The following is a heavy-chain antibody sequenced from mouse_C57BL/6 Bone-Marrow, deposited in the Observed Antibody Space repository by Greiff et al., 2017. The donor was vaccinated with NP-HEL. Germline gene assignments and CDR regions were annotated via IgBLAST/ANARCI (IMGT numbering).Heavy chain of an antibody. CDR1: GYTFTSYW. CDR3: TREKGGNSSWFAY. V-gene: IGHV1-5*01. D-gene: IGHD2-1*01. Sequence: VQLQQSGTVLARPGASVKMSCKTSGYTFTSYWMHWVKQRPGQGLEWIGAIYPGNSDTSYNQKFKGKAKLTAVTSASTAYMELSSLTNEDSAVYYCTREKGGNSSWFAYWGQGTLVTVSA. CDR2: IYPGNSDT. J-gene: IGHJ3*01.